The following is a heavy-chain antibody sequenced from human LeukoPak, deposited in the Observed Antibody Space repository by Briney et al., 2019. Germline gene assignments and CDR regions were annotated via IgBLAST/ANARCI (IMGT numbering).Heavy chain of an antibody. CDR3: ARRGYCSSTTAISGLWFDP. CDR1: GGSISGYY. CDR2: INHSGST. J-gene: IGHJ5*02. D-gene: IGHD2-2*01. Sequence: PSETLSLTCTVSGGSISGYYWSWIRQPPGKGLEWIGEINHSGSTNYNPSLKSRVTISVDTSKNQFSLKLSSVTAADTAVYYCARRGYCSSTTAISGLWFDPWGQGTLVTVSS. V-gene: IGHV4-34*01.